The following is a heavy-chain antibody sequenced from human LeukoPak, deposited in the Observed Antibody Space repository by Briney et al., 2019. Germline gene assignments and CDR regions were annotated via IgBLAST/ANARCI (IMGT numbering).Heavy chain of an antibody. CDR2: IYYSGST. CDR3: AAKGHSSSLSPSRSFDI. J-gene: IGHJ3*02. Sequence: KTSQTLSLTCTVSGGSISSGGYYWSWIRQPPGKGLEWIGYIYYSGSTNYNPSLKSRVTISVDTSKNQFSLKLSSVTAADTAVYYCAAKGHSSSLSPSRSFDIWGQGAMVTVSS. V-gene: IGHV4-61*08. CDR1: GGSISSGGYY. D-gene: IGHD6-13*01.